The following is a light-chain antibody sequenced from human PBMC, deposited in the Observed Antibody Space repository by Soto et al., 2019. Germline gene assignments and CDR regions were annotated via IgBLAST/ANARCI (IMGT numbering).Light chain of an antibody. CDR2: DDS. V-gene: IGLV3-21*02. CDR3: QVWDSSSDHVV. Sequence: SYELTQPPSVSVAPGQTATITCGGNNIGSKSVHWYQQKPGQAPVLVVYDDSDRPSGIPERFSGSNSGNTATLTISRVEAGDEADYYCQVWDSSSDHVVFGGGTKVTV. J-gene: IGLJ2*01. CDR1: NIGSKS.